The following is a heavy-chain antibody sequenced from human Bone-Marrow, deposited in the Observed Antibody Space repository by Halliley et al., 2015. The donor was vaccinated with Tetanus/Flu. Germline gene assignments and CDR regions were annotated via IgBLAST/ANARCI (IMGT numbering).Heavy chain of an antibody. J-gene: IGHJ3*02. CDR2: INPSGDT. D-gene: IGHD6-13*01. V-gene: IGHV4-31*02. Sequence: INPSGDTDYNPALWIRATISRDTAKNQFSLDLRSVTAADTPLYYCARRIAAAGTVGDAAFDIWGQGTTVTVSS. CDR3: ARRIAAAGTVGDAAFDI.